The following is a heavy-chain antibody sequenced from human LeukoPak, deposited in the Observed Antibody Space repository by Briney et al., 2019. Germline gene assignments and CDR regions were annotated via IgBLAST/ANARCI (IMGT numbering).Heavy chain of an antibody. Sequence: GRSLRLSCAASGFTFSSYGMHWVRQAPGKGLEWVAVMWYDGSNKYYADSVKGRFTISRDNSKNTLYLQMNSLRAEDTAVYYCAREDGDYVFDYWGQGTLVTVSS. J-gene: IGHJ4*02. D-gene: IGHD4-17*01. V-gene: IGHV3-33*01. CDR2: MWYDGSNK. CDR3: AREDGDYVFDY. CDR1: GFTFSSYG.